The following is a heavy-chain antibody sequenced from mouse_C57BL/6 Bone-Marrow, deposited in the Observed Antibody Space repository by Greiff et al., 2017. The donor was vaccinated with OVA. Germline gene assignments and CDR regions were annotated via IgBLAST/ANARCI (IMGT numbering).Heavy chain of an antibody. J-gene: IGHJ3*01. D-gene: IGHD2-3*01. CDR1: GYTFTSYW. V-gene: IGHV1-64*01. Sequence: VQLQQPGAELVKPGASVKLSCKASGYTFTSYWMHWVKQRPGQGLEWIGMIHPNSGSTNYNEKFKSKATLTVDKSSSTAYMQLSSLTSEDSAVYYCARSRWLLRRTWFAYWGQGTLVTVSA. CDR3: ARSRWLLRRTWFAY. CDR2: IHPNSGST.